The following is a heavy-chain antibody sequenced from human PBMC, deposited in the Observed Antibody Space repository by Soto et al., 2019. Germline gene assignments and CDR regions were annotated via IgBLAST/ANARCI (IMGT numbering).Heavy chain of an antibody. CDR2: IIPILGIA. V-gene: IGHV1-69*02. J-gene: IGHJ4*02. CDR3: ARAPSYDILPGYYTYYFDY. CDR1: GGTFSSYT. Sequence: GASVKVSCKASGGTFSSYTISWVRQAPGQGLEWMGRIIPILGIANYAQKFQGRVTITADKSTSTAYMELSSLRSEDTAVYYCARAPSYDILPGYYTYYFDYWGQGTLVADPS. D-gene: IGHD3-9*01.